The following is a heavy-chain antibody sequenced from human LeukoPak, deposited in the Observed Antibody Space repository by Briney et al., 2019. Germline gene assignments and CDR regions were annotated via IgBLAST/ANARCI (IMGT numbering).Heavy chain of an antibody. CDR2: ISPFNGDA. CDR3: ARGSGTEYDSSGYYLQ. J-gene: IGHJ1*01. V-gene: IGHV1-18*01. Sequence: ASVKVSCKASGYPFTSYGVNWVRQAPGQGPEWLGYISPFNGDADYAQKIQDRVTMTTDTSTTTAYLELRGLRSDDTAVYYCARGSGTEYDSSGYYLQWGQGTLVTVSS. D-gene: IGHD3-22*01. CDR1: GYPFTSYG.